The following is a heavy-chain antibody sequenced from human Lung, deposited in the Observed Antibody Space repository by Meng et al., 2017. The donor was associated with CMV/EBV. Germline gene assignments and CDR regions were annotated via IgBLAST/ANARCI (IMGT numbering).Heavy chain of an antibody. D-gene: IGHD5-24*01. Sequence: HLPESGPALVNPSETPSLTCTVSGASISSYDWSWIRQPAGKGLEWIGRIYTSASTNYNPSLKSRVTMSVDTSKNQFSLKLSSVTAADTAVYYCARGSRDEAFQHWGQGTLVTVSS. CDR1: GASISSYD. V-gene: IGHV4-4*07. J-gene: IGHJ1*01. CDR3: ARGSRDEAFQH. CDR2: IYTSAST.